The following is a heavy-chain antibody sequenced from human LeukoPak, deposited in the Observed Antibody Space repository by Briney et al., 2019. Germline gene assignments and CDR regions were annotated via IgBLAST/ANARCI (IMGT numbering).Heavy chain of an antibody. Sequence: PGGSLRLSCAASGFTFSSYEMNWVRQAPGKGLEWVSYISSSGSTIYYADSVKGRFTISRDNAKNSLYLQMNSLRAEHTAVYYCARGPGAMVRGVIIPLDYWGQGTLVTVSS. D-gene: IGHD3-10*01. V-gene: IGHV3-48*03. CDR2: ISSSGSTI. CDR1: GFTFSSYE. CDR3: ARGPGAMVRGVIIPLDY. J-gene: IGHJ4*02.